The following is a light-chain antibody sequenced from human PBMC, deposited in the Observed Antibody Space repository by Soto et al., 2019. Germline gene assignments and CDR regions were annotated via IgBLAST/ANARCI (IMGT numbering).Light chain of an antibody. V-gene: IGKV1D-16*01. CDR2: AAS. Sequence: DIQMTQSPSSLSASVGDRVTITCRASQGISSWLAWYQQKPEKAPKSLIYAASSLQSGVPSRFSGMGSGTDFSLALRRLQPEDCSTYWCKQYNSYPLTFGGGTKVEIK. CDR3: KQYNSYPLT. CDR1: QGISSW. J-gene: IGKJ4*02.